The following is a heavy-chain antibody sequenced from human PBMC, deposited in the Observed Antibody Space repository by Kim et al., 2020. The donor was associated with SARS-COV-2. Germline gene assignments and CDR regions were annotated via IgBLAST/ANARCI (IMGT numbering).Heavy chain of an antibody. V-gene: IGHV3-23*01. Sequence: GGSLRLSCAASGLTFSRYAMSWVRQAPGKGLEWVSSISASGDNIYYGDSVKGRFTASRDNSKNTLYLQLHSLRAEDTAVYFCARGPKSPDVGVTTFPFYYYYYGVDFWGQGTTVTVSS. CDR1: GLTFSRYA. D-gene: IGHD2-21*02. J-gene: IGHJ6*02. CDR3: ARGPKSPDVGVTTFPFYYYYYGVDF. CDR2: ISASGDNI.